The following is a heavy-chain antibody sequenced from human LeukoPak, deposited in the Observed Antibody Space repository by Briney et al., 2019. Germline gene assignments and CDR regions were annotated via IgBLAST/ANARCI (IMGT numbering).Heavy chain of an antibody. D-gene: IGHD6-19*01. CDR1: GGSISSRDHY. V-gene: IGHV4-31*03. Sequence: SETLSLTCSVSGGSISSRDHYWSWIRQHPGKGLEWIGYMRDSGTTYYNPSLKSRVTISLGTSKNQFSLNLSSVTAADTAVYYCARGREASAVAGTSYFYWGQGTLVTVSS. CDR3: ARGREASAVAGTSYFY. CDR2: MRDSGTT. J-gene: IGHJ4*02.